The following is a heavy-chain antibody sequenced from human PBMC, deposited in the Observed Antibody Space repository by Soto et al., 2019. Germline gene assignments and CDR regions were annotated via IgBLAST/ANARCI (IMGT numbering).Heavy chain of an antibody. J-gene: IGHJ6*02. CDR2: MRTSGSHI. Sequence: PGGSLSLSCVASGFTFSDYFMAWVRQAPGRGLEWVSYMRTSGSHIIYADSDKGRFTISSDNAKNKLYLEVKSLTVENTAVYYCARARPDIVQLVGETPGYYGMEVWGQGTAVTVSS. CDR1: GFTFSDYF. V-gene: IGHV3-11*01. CDR3: ARARPDIVQLVGETPGYYGMEV. D-gene: IGHD2-8*01.